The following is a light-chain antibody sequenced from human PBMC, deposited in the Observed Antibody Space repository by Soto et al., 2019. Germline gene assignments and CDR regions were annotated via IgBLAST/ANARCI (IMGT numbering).Light chain of an antibody. Sequence: ESVLTQYPGTLSLSPGERGTLSCRASQSVSSNYLAWYQQKPGQAPRLLIYSAFSRATGIPDRFSGSGSGKDFTLTISSLGPEDFAVYYCQYYGSSPWTFGQATKVDIK. J-gene: IGKJ1*01. V-gene: IGKV3-20*01. CDR3: QYYGSSPWT. CDR1: QSVSSNY. CDR2: SAF.